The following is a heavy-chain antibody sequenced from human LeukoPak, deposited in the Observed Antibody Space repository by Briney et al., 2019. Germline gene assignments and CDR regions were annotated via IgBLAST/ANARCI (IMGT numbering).Heavy chain of an antibody. Sequence: GASVKVSCKASGYTFTSYYMHWVRQAPGQGLEWMGIINPSGGSTSYAQKFRGRVTMTRDTSTSTVYMELSSLRSEDTAVYYCARSPQINYSSGWYYFDYWGQGTLVTVSS. D-gene: IGHD6-19*01. CDR2: INPSGGST. J-gene: IGHJ4*02. V-gene: IGHV1-46*01. CDR1: GYTFTSYY. CDR3: ARSPQINYSSGWYYFDY.